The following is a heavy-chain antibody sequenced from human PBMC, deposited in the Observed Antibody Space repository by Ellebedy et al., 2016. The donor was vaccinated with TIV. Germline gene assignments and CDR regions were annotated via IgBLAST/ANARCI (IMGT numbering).Heavy chain of an antibody. V-gene: IGHV4-38-2*02. CDR3: AQEDMVRGVMD. CDR1: DYSITSGYY. CDR2: MYNSGT. J-gene: IGHJ4*02. D-gene: IGHD3-10*01. Sequence: MPGGSLRLSCTVSDYSITSGYYWGWIRQPPGKGLEWIGNMYNSGTYHNPSLKSRLTISADTSKNQFYLKLSPVTAADTAVYYCAQEDMVRGVMDWGLGTLVTVSS.